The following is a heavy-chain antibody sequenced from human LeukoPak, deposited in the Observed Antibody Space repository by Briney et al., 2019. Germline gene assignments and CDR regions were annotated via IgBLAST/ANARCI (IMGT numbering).Heavy chain of an antibody. V-gene: IGHV3-23*01. D-gene: IGHD3-16*01. J-gene: IGHJ5*02. CDR2: ISVGHST. Sequence: GGPLRLSCVASGFTFSNYAMNWVRQAPGKGLDWISTISVGHSTNYADSVKGRFTISRDNSKNTLYLQMNSLRAEDTAVYYCAKGTQFGSTHWFDPWGQGTLVTVSS. CDR1: GFTFSNYA. CDR3: AKGTQFGSTHWFDP.